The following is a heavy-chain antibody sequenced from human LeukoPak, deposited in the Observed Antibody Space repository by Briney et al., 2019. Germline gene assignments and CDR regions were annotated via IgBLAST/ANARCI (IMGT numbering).Heavy chain of an antibody. Sequence: SVTVSCKASGGTFSSYAISWVRQAPAQGLEWMGGIIPIFGTANYAQKFQGRVTITADESTSAAYMELSSLRSEDTAVYYCANIGYCRGGSCYSVNYYYYGMDVWGQGTTVTVSS. CDR3: ANIGYCRGGSCYSVNYYYYGMDV. CDR2: IIPIFGTA. CDR1: GGTFSSYA. V-gene: IGHV1-69*01. D-gene: IGHD2-15*01. J-gene: IGHJ6*02.